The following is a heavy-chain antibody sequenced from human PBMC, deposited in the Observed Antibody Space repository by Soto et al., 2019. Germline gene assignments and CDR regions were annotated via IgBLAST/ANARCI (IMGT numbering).Heavy chain of an antibody. J-gene: IGHJ6*02. CDR1: GYTFTSYA. Sequence: GASVKVSCKASGYTFTSYAIHWVRQAPGQRLEWMGWIIPIFGTTNYAQKFQGRVTITADESTSTAYMELSSLRSEDTAVYYCARGFLTPPHYYSGMDVWGQGTTVTVSS. V-gene: IGHV1-69*13. CDR3: ARGFLTPPHYYSGMDV. D-gene: IGHD3-10*01. CDR2: IIPIFGTT.